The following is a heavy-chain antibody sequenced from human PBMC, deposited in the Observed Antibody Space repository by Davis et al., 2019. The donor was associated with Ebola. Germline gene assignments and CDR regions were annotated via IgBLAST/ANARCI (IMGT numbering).Heavy chain of an antibody. V-gene: IGHV6-1*01. CDR2: TYYSSKWYN. Sequence: HSQTLSLTCAISGDSVSGSSGAWNWIRQSPSRGLEWLGRTYYSSKWYNDYAASVKSRITVNPDTSKNQFSLLLNSVTPEDTAIYFCARGWFRSGMDVWGQGTTVNVSS. D-gene: IGHD3-10*01. J-gene: IGHJ6*02. CDR1: GDSVSGSSGA. CDR3: ARGWFRSGMDV.